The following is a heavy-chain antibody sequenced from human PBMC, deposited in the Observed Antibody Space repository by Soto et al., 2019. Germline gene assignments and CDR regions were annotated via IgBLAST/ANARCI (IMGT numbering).Heavy chain of an antibody. D-gene: IGHD6-13*01. CDR3: ARRQARRHSSSWYSRWFDP. Sequence: SETLSLTCAVYGGSFSGYYWSWIRQPPGKGLEWIGEINHSGSTNYNPSLKSRVTISVDTSKNQFSLKLSSVTAADTAVYYCARRQARRHSSSWYSRWFDPWGQGTLVTVPS. V-gene: IGHV4-34*01. CDR1: GGSFSGYY. CDR2: INHSGST. J-gene: IGHJ5*02.